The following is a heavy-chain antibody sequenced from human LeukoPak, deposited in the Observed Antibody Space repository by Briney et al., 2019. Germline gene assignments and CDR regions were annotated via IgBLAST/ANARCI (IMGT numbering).Heavy chain of an antibody. CDR1: GFTVSSNY. D-gene: IGHD4-11*01. CDR3: ARDREYTDYLHNWFDP. J-gene: IGHJ5*02. V-gene: IGHV3-53*01. CDR2: IYSGGST. Sequence: GGSLRLSCAASGFTVSSNYMSWVRQAPGKGLEWVSVIYSGGSTYYADSVKGRFTISRDNSKNTLYLQMNSLRAEDTAVYYCARDREYTDYLHNWFDPWGQGTLVTVPS.